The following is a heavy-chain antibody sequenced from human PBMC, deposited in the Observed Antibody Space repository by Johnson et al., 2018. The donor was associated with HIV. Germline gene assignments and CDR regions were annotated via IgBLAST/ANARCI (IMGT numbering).Heavy chain of an antibody. CDR1: GFTFSSYA. J-gene: IGHJ3*02. V-gene: IGHV3-66*01. CDR3: TPGPARIGLIRGI. Sequence: EVQLVESGGGVVQPGRSLRLSCAASGFTFSSYAMHWVRQAPGKGLEWVSVIYSGGSPYYADSVKGRFTISRDDSKNTLYLQMNSLKIEDTSVYYCTPGPARIGLIRGIWGQGTMVTVSS. CDR2: IYSGGSP. D-gene: IGHD2-15*01.